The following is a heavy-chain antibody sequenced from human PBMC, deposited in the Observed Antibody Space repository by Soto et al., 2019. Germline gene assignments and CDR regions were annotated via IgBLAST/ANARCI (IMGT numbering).Heavy chain of an antibody. Sequence: ASVKVSCKVSGYTLIELSMHWVRQAPGKGLEWMARFDPESGEAIYAQKFQGRVTMTGDTSTDTACMELSSLRSEDTAVYYCATDHQWLGDYYYGMDVWGQGTTVTVSS. J-gene: IGHJ6*02. CDR3: ATDHQWLGDYYYGMDV. CDR2: FDPESGEA. V-gene: IGHV1-24*01. CDR1: GYTLIELS. D-gene: IGHD6-19*01.